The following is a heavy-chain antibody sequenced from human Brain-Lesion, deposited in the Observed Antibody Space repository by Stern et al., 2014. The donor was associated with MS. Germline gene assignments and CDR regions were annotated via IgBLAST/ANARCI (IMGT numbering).Heavy chain of an antibody. CDR2: IKRKLDEGAT. Sequence: EVQLEASGGDLVKPGGSLRLSCAASGFYFSNAWMGWVRQAPGQGPEWVGRIKRKLDEGATDYAPSVKGRFTISRDDSQNTIYLHMSRLTVDDTAVYYCTTESRLVPTDRWGQGTLVTVSS. CDR1: GFYFSNAW. CDR3: TTESRLVPTDR. D-gene: IGHD3-9*01. V-gene: IGHV3-15*01. J-gene: IGHJ5*02.